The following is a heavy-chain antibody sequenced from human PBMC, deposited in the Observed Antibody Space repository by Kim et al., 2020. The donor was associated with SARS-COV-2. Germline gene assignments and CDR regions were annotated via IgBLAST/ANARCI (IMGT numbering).Heavy chain of an antibody. CDR3: ARDQYDFWSGYYPLDY. V-gene: IGHV3-7*01. J-gene: IGHJ4*02. D-gene: IGHD3-3*01. Sequence: GGSLRLSCAASGFTFSSYWMSWVRQAPGKGLEWVANIKQDGSEKHYVDSVKGRFTISRDNAKNSLYLQMNSLRAEDTAVYYCARDQYDFWSGYYPLDYWGQGTLVTVSS. CDR1: GFTFSSYW. CDR2: IKQDGSEK.